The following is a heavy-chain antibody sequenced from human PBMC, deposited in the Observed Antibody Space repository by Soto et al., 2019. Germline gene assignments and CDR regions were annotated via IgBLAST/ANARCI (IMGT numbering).Heavy chain of an antibody. CDR3: ASGLAAAGSPPGTGQNY. V-gene: IGHV4-34*01. CDR1: GGSFSGYY. J-gene: IGHJ4*02. D-gene: IGHD6-13*01. CDR2: INHSGST. Sequence: PSETLSLTCAVYGGSFSGYYWSWIRQPPGKGLEWIGEINHSGSTNYNPSLRSRVTISVDTSKNQFSLKLSSVTAADTAVYYCASGLAAAGSPPGTGQNYWGQGTLVTVSS.